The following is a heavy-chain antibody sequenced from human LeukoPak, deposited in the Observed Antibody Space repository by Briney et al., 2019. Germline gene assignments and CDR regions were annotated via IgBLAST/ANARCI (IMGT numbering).Heavy chain of an antibody. V-gene: IGHV1-2*02. J-gene: IGHJ4*02. CDR3: AREGLFGVVIIDY. CDR1: GYTFTGYY. CDR2: INPNSGGT. Sequence: ASVKVSCKASGYTFTGYYMHWVRQAPGQGLEWMGWINPNSGGTNYAQKFQGRVTMTRDTSISTAYMELSRLRSDDTAVYYCAREGLFGVVIIDYRGQGTLVTVSS. D-gene: IGHD3-3*01.